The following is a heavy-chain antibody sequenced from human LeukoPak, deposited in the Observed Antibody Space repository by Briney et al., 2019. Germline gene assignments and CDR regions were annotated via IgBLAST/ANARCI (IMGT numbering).Heavy chain of an antibody. D-gene: IGHD6-13*01. J-gene: IGHJ6*02. Sequence: GASVKVSCKASGYTFTSYYMHWVRQAPGQGLEWMGIINPSGGSTSYAQKFQGRVTMTRDTSTSTVCMELSSLRSEDTAVYYCARDEGIAAAGDYYYYGMDVWGQGTTVTVSS. CDR2: INPSGGST. V-gene: IGHV1-46*01. CDR3: ARDEGIAAAGDYYYYGMDV. CDR1: GYTFTSYY.